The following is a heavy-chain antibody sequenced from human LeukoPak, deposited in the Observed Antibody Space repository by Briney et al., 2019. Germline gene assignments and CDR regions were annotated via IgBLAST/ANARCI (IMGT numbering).Heavy chain of an antibody. CDR2: VSGSGGSK. V-gene: IGHV3-23*01. J-gene: IGHJ5*02. CDR3: SQSDLANP. CDR1: GFTFTSYA. Sequence: GGSLRLSCAASGFTFTSYAMTWVRQAPGKGLEWVSGVSGSGGSKWYADSVKGRFTISRDNSKNTVFLQMNSLRVEDTAVYYCSQSDLANPWGQGTLVTVSS.